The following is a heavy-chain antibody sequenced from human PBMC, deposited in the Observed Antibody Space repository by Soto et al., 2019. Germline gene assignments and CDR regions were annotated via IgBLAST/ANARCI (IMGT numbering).Heavy chain of an antibody. CDR3: ARGGRGYYYYGMDV. CDR2: INHIGST. CDR1: GGSFSGYY. J-gene: IGHJ6*02. V-gene: IGHV4-34*01. Sequence: PSETLSLTCAVYGGSFSGYYWSWIRQPPGKGLEWIGEINHIGSTNYNPSLKRRVTISVYTSKNQFSLKLSSVTAADTAVYYCARGGRGYYYYGMDVWGQGTTVTVSS.